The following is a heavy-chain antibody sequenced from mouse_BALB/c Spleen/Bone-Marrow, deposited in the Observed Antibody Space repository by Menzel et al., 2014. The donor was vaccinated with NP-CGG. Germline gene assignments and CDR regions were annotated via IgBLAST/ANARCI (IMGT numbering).Heavy chain of an antibody. CDR2: IYPGNSDT. V-gene: IGHV1-5*01. Sequence: VQLQQPGTVLARPGAFVKMSCKASGYSFTSYWMHWVKQRPGQGLEWIGAIYPGNSDTSYNQKFKGKAKLTAVTSASTAYMELSSLTNEDSAVYYCTRGAYYDYSYYAMDYWGQGTSVTVSS. D-gene: IGHD2-4*01. CDR1: GYSFTSYW. J-gene: IGHJ4*01. CDR3: TRGAYYDYSYYAMDY.